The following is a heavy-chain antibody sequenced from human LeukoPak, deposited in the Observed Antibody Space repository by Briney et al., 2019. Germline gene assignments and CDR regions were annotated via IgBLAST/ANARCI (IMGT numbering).Heavy chain of an antibody. V-gene: IGHV5-51*01. CDR3: ARQRDGFFDY. J-gene: IGHJ4*02. CDR2: IYPGDADT. CDR1: GYTFSSYW. D-gene: IGHD5-24*01. Sequence: GESLKISCKASGYTFSSYWIGWVRQMPGKGLEWVSIIYPGDADTRYSPSFKGHVTVSADKSMSTAYLQWSSLKASDTALYYCARQRDGFFDYWGQGTLVTVSS.